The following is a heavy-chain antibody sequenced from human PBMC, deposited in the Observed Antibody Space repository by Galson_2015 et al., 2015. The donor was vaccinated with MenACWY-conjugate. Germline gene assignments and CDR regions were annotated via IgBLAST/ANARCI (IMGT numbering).Heavy chain of an antibody. CDR3: TRGNDCYGRFDP. CDR2: ISPDGSVT. V-gene: IGHV3-74*01. D-gene: IGHD2-21*01. Sequence: SLRLSCAASGFTFNQYWMHWVRQAPGKGLVWVSRISPDGSVTNYADSVKGRFTLSRDNAKNTTYLQMNSLRGDDTAVYYCTRGNDCYGRFDPWGQGTLVTVSS. CDR1: GFTFNQYW. J-gene: IGHJ5*02.